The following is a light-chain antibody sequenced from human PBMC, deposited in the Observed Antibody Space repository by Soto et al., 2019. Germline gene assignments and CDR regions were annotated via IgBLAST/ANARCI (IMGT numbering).Light chain of an antibody. J-gene: IGKJ4*01. CDR2: DAS. CDR3: QQRINWPSPT. Sequence: EIVLTQSPATLSLSPGERATLSCRASQSVSSYLAWYQQKPGQAPRLLIYDASNRATGIPARFSGSGSGTDFTLTISSLEPEDFAVYYCQQRINWPSPTLGGGTKVDIK. V-gene: IGKV3-11*01. CDR1: QSVSSY.